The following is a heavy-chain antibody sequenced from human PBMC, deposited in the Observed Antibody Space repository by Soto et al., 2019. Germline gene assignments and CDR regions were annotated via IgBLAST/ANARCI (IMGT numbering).Heavy chain of an antibody. CDR3: VSDSIRDLGADSFDY. V-gene: IGHV3-48*03. CDR2: ISVSGNII. Sequence: PGGSLSLSCAASGFTFSTYEFNWVRQAPGRGLEWISYISVSGNIIKYADSVKGRFTISRANSERTLHLHMSSLRVDDTAVYFCVSDSIRDLGADSFDYWGQGTNVTVYS. J-gene: IGHJ4*02. CDR1: GFTFSTYE. D-gene: IGHD1-26*01.